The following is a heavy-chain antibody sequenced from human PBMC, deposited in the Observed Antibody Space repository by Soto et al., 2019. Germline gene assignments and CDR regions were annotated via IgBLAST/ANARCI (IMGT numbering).Heavy chain of an antibody. CDR3: ARGSLGDDFDY. CDR1: SDSISSNYW. V-gene: IGHV4-4*02. J-gene: IGHJ4*02. D-gene: IGHD2-21*01. Sequence: SETLSLTCAVSSDSISSNYWWSWVRQPPGKGLEYIGEIYQSGGTYYNPSLKSRVTISVDKSKNQFSLNLNSVTAADTAVYYCARGSLGDDFDYWGQGTPVTVSS. CDR2: IYQSGGT.